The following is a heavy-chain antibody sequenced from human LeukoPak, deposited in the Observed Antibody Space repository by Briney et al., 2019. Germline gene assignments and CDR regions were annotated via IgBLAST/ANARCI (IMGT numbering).Heavy chain of an antibody. D-gene: IGHD5-24*01. V-gene: IGHV1-18*04. Sequence: ASVKVSCKASGYTFTDYYMHWVRQAPGQGLEWMGWISAYNGNTNYAQKLQGRVTMTTDTSTSTAYMELRSLRSDDTAVYYCATADGYAYFDYWGQGTLVTVSS. CDR1: GYTFTDYY. CDR2: ISAYNGNT. J-gene: IGHJ4*02. CDR3: ATADGYAYFDY.